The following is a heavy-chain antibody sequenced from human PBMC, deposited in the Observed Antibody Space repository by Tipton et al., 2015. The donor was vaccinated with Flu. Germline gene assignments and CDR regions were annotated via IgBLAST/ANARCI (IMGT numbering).Heavy chain of an antibody. CDR3: ASPPGRGSYYVRLYY. CDR1: GYTFTSYD. V-gene: IGHV1-8*01. CDR2: MNPNSGNT. Sequence: QLVQSGPEVKKPGASVKVSCKASGYTFTSYDINWVRQATGQGLEWMGWMNPNSGNTGYAQKFQGRVTITADESTSTAYMELSSLRSEDTAVYYCASPPGRGSYYVRLYYWGQGTLVTVSS. D-gene: IGHD1-26*01. J-gene: IGHJ4*02.